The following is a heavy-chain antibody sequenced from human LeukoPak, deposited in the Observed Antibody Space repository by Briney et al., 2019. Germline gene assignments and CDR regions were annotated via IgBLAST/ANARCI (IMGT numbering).Heavy chain of an antibody. D-gene: IGHD3-22*01. CDR2: IYSSGST. CDR1: GGSISSYY. J-gene: IGHJ4*02. V-gene: IGHV4-4*07. CDR3: ARDGYYYDTSGYYYFDY. Sequence: SETLSLTCTVSGGSISSYYWSWIRQPAGKGLEWIGRIYSSGSTNYYPSLKSRVTMSVDTSKNQFSLKLSSVTAADTAVYYCARDGYYYDTSGYYYFDYWGQGTLVTVSS.